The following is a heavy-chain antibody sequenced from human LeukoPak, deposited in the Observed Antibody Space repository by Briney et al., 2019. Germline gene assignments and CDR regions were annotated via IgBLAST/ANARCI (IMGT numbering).Heavy chain of an antibody. CDR2: ISGSGGST. V-gene: IGHV3-23*01. CDR3: AKDPYSSSWYYHWFDP. Sequence: PGGSLRLSCAASGFTFSSYAMTWVRQAPGKGLEWVSAISGSGGSTHYADSVKGRFTISRDNSKNTLYLQMNSLRAEDTAVYYCAKDPYSSSWYYHWFDPWGQGTLVTVSS. CDR1: GFTFSSYA. D-gene: IGHD6-13*01. J-gene: IGHJ5*02.